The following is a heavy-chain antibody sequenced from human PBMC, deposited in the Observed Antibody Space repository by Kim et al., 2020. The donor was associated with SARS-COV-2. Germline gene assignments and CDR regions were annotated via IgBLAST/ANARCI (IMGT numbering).Heavy chain of an antibody. CDR1: GGSFSGYY. V-gene: IGHV4-34*01. CDR3: ASKIYYGSGMDY. J-gene: IGHJ4*02. CDR2: INHSGST. Sequence: SETLSLTCAVYGGSFSGYYWSWIRQPPGKGLEWIGEINHSGSTNYNPSLKSRVTISVDTSKNQFSLKLSSVTAADTAVYYCASKIYYGSGMDYWGQGTLVTVSS. D-gene: IGHD3-10*01.